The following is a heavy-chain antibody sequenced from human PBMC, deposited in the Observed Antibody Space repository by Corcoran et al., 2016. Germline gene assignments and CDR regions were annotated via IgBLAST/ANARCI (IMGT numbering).Heavy chain of an antibody. J-gene: IGHJ5*02. CDR3: ARAYYKSLRFPAGWFDP. D-gene: IGHD1-26*01. CDR2: IYYSGST. Sequence: QVQLQESGPGLVKPSETLSLTCTVSGGSISSYYWSWIRQPPGKGLEWIGYIYYSGSTNYNPSLKSRVTISVDTSKNQFSLKLSSVTAADTAVYYCARAYYKSLRFPAGWFDPWGQGTLVTVSS. V-gene: IGHV4-59*01. CDR1: GGSISSYY.